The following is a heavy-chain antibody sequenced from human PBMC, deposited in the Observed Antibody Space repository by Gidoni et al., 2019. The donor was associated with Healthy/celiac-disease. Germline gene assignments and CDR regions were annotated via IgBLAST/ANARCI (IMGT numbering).Heavy chain of an antibody. D-gene: IGHD2-15*01. CDR2: IKQDGSEK. CDR3: ARDTQAPMTGGTPYYYYGMDV. Sequence: EVQLVESGGGLVQPGGSLRLSCAASGFTFSTYGMSWVRQAPGKGLEWVANIKQDGSEKYYVDSVKGRFTISRDNAKNSLYLQMNSLRAEDTAVYYCARDTQAPMTGGTPYYYYGMDVWGQGTTVTVSS. CDR1: GFTFSTYG. J-gene: IGHJ6*02. V-gene: IGHV3-7*01.